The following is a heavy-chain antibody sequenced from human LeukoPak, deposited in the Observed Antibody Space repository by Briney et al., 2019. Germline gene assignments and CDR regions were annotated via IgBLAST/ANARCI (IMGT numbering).Heavy chain of an antibody. D-gene: IGHD2-15*01. CDR3: AQGGGYCSGGSCYVWFDP. CDR2: ISSSSSYI. CDR1: GFTFSSYS. J-gene: IGHJ5*02. V-gene: IGHV3-21*01. Sequence: GGSLRLSCAASGFTFSSYSMNWVRQASGKGLEWVSSISSSSSYIYYADSVKGRFTISRDNAKNSLYLQMNSLRAEDTAVYYCAQGGGYCSGGSCYVWFDPWGQGTLVTVSS.